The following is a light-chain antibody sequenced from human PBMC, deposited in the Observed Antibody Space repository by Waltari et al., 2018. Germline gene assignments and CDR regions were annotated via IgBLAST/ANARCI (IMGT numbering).Light chain of an antibody. CDR1: NSAVGSYNL. CDR2: EGS. CDR3: SSYAGSGSPRV. J-gene: IGLJ3*02. V-gene: IGLV2-23*01. Sequence: QSALIQPASVSGSPGQSITMSCTETNSAVGSYNLVSCYQQHPGKAPKFLIYEGSKRPSGVSYRFSGSKSGNTASLTISGLQADDEADYYCSSYAGSGSPRVFGGGTKLTVL.